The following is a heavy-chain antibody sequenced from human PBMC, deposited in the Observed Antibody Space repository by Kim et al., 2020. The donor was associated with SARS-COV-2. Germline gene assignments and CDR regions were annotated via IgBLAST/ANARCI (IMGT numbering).Heavy chain of an antibody. J-gene: IGHJ4*02. V-gene: IGHV3-15*01. D-gene: IGHD6-6*01. Sequence: KSDGETIDYAAPVKGRFTVSRDDSKNTLYLQMNSLKTEDTAVYFCTSSGGYWGQGILVTVSS. CDR2: KSDGETI. CDR3: TSSGGY.